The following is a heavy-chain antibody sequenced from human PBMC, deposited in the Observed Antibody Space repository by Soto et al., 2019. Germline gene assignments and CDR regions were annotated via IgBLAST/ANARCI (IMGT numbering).Heavy chain of an antibody. J-gene: IGHJ5*02. V-gene: IGHV3-48*03. CDR2: SRKSGSTT. CDR1: GFSSSNYE. CDR3: ARDSGHSYGWFDL. D-gene: IGHD3-10*01. Sequence: LRLSCAASGFSSSNYELNCVRQETGKGLEWISYSRKSGSTTYYAHSVRGRFTICRDSARNLLHVQMHSQRADDTAVYYCARDSGHSYGWFDLWGQGTLVTVSS.